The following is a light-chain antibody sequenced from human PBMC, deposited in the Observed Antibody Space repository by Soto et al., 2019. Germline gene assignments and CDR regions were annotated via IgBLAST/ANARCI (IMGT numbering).Light chain of an antibody. CDR3: QQYHNWPIT. V-gene: IGKV3-15*01. J-gene: IGKJ5*01. CDR2: GAS. Sequence: EIVLTQSPDTLSLSPGERATLSCRASQSIGCSLAWYQQKPGQAPRLLIYGASTRATGIPARFSGSGSGTEFTLTISSLQSEDFAVYYCQQYHNWPITFGQGTRLE. CDR1: QSIGCS.